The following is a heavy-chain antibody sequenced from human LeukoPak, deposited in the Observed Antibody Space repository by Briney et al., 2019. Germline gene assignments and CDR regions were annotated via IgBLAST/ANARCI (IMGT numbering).Heavy chain of an antibody. CDR3: ARPSKNWFDP. Sequence: SVKVSCKASGYTFTGNYLHWVRQAPGQGLEWMGGIIPIFGTANYAQKFQGRVTITADESTSTAYMELSSLRSEDTAVYYCARPSKNWFDPWGQGTLVTVSS. CDR2: IIPIFGTA. D-gene: IGHD4-11*01. J-gene: IGHJ5*02. CDR1: GYTFTGNY. V-gene: IGHV1-69*13.